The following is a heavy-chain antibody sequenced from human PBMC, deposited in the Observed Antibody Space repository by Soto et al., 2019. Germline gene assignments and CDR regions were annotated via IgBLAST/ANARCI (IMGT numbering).Heavy chain of an antibody. J-gene: IGHJ4*02. CDR1: GGSFSGYY. V-gene: IGHV4-34*01. D-gene: IGHD1-7*01. Sequence: SETLSLTCAVYGGSFSGYYWSWIRQPPGKGLEWIGEINHSGSTNYNPSLKSRVTISVDTSKNQFSLKLSAVTAADTAVYYCATLLPPMRAGTTNDDYGGQGTRVTVS. CDR2: INHSGST. CDR3: ATLLPPMRAGTTNDDY.